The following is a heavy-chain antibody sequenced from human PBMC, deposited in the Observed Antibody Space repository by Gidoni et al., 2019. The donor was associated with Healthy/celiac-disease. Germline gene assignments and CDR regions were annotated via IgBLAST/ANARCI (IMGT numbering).Heavy chain of an antibody. D-gene: IGHD2-15*01. CDR2: IYYSGST. Sequence: QVQLPESGPGLLKPSETLSLTCTVSGGSISSYYWSWIRQPPGKGLEWIGYIYYSGSTNYNPSLKSRVTISVDTSKNQFSLKLSSVTAADTAVYYCARAPFSSLFDYWGQGTLVTVSS. J-gene: IGHJ4*02. CDR3: ARAPFSSLFDY. V-gene: IGHV4-59*01. CDR1: GGSISSYY.